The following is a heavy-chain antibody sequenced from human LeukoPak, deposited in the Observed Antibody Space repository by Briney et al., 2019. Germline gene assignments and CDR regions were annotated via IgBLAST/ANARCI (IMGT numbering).Heavy chain of an antibody. CDR3: ARDLRLGSTTRYYYYYMDV. V-gene: IGHV4-4*07. D-gene: IGHD2-2*01. CDR1: GGSISSYY. J-gene: IGHJ6*03. CDR2: IYTSGNT. Sequence: SETLSLTCTVSGGSISSYYWSWIRQPAGKGLEWIGRIYTSGNTNYNPSLKNRVTMSVDTSKNQFSLKLSSVTAADMAVYYCARDLRLGSTTRYYYYYMDVWGKGTTVTVSS.